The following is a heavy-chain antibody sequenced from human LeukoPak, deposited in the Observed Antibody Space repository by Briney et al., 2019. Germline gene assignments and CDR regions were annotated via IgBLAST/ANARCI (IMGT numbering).Heavy chain of an antibody. CDR1: GFTFGDYA. D-gene: IGHD3-10*01. J-gene: IGHJ4*02. Sequence: PGGSLRLSCTAPGFTFGDYAMSWVRQAPGKGLEWVGFIRSKAYGCTTEYAASVKVRFTISRDDSNSIAYLQMNSLKTEDTAVSYCTRDGSSYYYGSGSYHYFDYWGQGTRVTVSS. CDR2: IRSKAYGCTT. CDR3: TRDGSSYYYGSGSYHYFDY. V-gene: IGHV3-49*04.